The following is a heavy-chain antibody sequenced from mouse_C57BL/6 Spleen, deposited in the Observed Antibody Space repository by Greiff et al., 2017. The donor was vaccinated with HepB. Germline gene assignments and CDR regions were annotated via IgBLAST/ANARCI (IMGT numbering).Heavy chain of an antibody. CDR2: IHPNSGST. CDR1: GYTFTSYW. Sequence: QVQLQQPGAELVKPGASVKLSCKASGYTFTSYWMHWVKQRPGQGLEWIGMIHPNSGSTNYNEKFKSKATLTVDKSSSTAYMQLSSLTSEDSAVYYCARSGSNHYAMDYWGQGTSVTVSS. CDR3: ARSGSNHYAMDY. V-gene: IGHV1-64*01. J-gene: IGHJ4*01. D-gene: IGHD2-5*01.